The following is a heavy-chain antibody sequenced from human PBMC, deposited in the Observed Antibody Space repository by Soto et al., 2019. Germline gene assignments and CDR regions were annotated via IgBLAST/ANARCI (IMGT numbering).Heavy chain of an antibody. J-gene: IGHJ5*02. CDR2: IIPILGIA. D-gene: IGHD3-10*02. V-gene: IGHV1-69*04. CDR3: ARDLAYNVGPWFDP. CDR1: GGTFSSYT. Sequence: SVKVSCKASGGTFSSYTISWVRQAPGQGLEWMGRIIPILGIANYAQKFQGRVTITADKSTSTAYTELSSLRSEDTAVYYCARDLAYNVGPWFDPWGQGTLVTVSS.